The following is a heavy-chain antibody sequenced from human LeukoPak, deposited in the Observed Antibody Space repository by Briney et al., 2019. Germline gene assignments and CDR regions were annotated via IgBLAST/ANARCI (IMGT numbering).Heavy chain of an antibody. CDR1: GLTVSNNY. V-gene: IGHV3-53*01. J-gene: IGHJ5*02. CDR2: IYSDGTT. CDR3: ARDKDA. Sequence: PGGSLRLSCVVSGLTVSNNYMSWVRQAPGKGLEWVSVIYSDGTTRNAASVKGRLTISRDNSKNTVYLQMDSLRAEDTAVYYCARDKDAWGQGTLVTVSS.